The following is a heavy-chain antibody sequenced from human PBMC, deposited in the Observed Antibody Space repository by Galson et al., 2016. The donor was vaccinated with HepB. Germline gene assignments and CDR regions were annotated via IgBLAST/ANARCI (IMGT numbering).Heavy chain of an antibody. D-gene: IGHD6-13*01. CDR2: IYPGDSDT. J-gene: IGHJ4*02. CDR3: ARPASGHSSSLDY. CDR1: GYSYTNYW. V-gene: IGHV5-51*01. Sequence: QSGAEVKKPGESLKISCKSSGYSYTNYWIAWVRQMPGKGLEWMGIIYPGDSDTRYSPPFQGQVTISADKSINTAYLQWSSLKASDTAVYYCARPASGHSSSLDYWGQGTLVTVSS.